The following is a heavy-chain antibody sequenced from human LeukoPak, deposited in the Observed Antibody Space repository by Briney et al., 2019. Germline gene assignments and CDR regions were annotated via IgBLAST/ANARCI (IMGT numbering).Heavy chain of an antibody. CDR3: AKDILSGYDSSGYHNYYYYGMDV. D-gene: IGHD3-22*01. J-gene: IGHJ6*02. CDR1: GFTFDDYA. V-gene: IGHV3-9*01. CDR2: ISWNSGSI. Sequence: GRSLRLSCAASGFTFDDYAMHWVRQAPGKGLEGVSGISWNSGSIGYADSVKGRFTISRDNAKNSLYLQMNSLRAEDTALYYCAKDILSGYDSSGYHNYYYYGMDVWGQGTTVTVSS.